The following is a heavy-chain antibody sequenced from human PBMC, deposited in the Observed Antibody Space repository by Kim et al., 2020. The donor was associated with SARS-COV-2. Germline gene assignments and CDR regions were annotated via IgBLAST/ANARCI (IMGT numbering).Heavy chain of an antibody. J-gene: IGHJ3*02. Sequence: ASVKVSCKTSGYTFTNYYIHWVRQAPGQGLDWMGIIDSSGGSTNYAQKFQGRVTMTRATSTSTVYMQLSSLRSEDTAVNYCARDPIVGGTDYAFDMWAQG. V-gene: IGHV1-46*01. CDR1: GYTFTNYY. D-gene: IGHD1-26*01. CDR3: ARDPIVGGTDYAFDM. CDR2: IDSSGGST.